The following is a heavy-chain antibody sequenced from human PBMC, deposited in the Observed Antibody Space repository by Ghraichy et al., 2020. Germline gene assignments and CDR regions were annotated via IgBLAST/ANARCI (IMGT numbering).Heavy chain of an antibody. J-gene: IGHJ6*02. CDR1: GFTFSNYD. D-gene: IGHD3-10*01. CDR2: ISDAGSDE. Sequence: GESLNISCAASGFTFSNYDMHWVRQAPGKGLEWVADISDAGSDEYYVDSVKGRFTISRDNSKNKLYLQMNSLRPEDTAVYYCARATREWLGRFYSVDVWGQGTTVIVS. CDR3: ARATREWLGRFYSVDV. V-gene: IGHV3-30*03.